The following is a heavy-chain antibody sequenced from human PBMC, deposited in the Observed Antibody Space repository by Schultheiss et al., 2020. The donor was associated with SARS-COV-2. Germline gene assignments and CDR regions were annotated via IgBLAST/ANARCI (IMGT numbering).Heavy chain of an antibody. D-gene: IGHD5-12*01. CDR2: IWYDGSSK. CDR3: ARDRYSGYGLTDY. CDR1: GFTFSSYG. Sequence: GGSLRLSCAASGFTFSSYGMHWVRQAPGKGLEWVAVIWYDGSSKYYADSVKGRFTISRDNSKNTLYLQMNSLRAEDTAVYYCARDRYSGYGLTDYWGQGTLVTVSS. J-gene: IGHJ4*02. V-gene: IGHV3-33*01.